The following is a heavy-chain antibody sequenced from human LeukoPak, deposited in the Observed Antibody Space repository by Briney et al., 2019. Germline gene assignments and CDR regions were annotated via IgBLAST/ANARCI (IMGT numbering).Heavy chain of an antibody. J-gene: IGHJ4*02. CDR3: ARDSDD. CDR2: IKQDGSEK. CDR1: GFTFSNYW. V-gene: IGHV3-7*01. Sequence: TGGSLRLSCAASGFTFSNYWINWVRQAPGKGLEWVASIKQDGSEKNYVDSVKGRFTISRDIAKNSLYLQMNSLRAEDTAVYYCARDSDDWGQGTLVTVSS.